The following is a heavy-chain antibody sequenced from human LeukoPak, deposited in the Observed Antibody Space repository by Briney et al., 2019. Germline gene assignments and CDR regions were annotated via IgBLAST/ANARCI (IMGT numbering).Heavy chain of an antibody. J-gene: IGHJ4*02. CDR2: ISAYNGNT. D-gene: IGHD4-17*01. Sequence: GASARVSCKASGYTFTSYGISWVRRAPGQGLEWMGWISAYNGNTNYAQKLQGRVTMTTDKSTSTAYMELRSLRSDDTAVYYCARVIADYYGDYDSRSWSLDNSGQGTLGTLSS. CDR3: ARVIADYYGDYDSRSWSLDN. CDR1: GYTFTSYG. V-gene: IGHV1-18*01.